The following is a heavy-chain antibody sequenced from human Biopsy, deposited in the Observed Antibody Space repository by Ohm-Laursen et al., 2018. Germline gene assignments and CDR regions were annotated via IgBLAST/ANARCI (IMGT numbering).Heavy chain of an antibody. J-gene: IGHJ5*02. D-gene: IGHD1-26*01. V-gene: IGHV1-69*01. CDR2: IIPIPNVA. Sequence: GSSVKVSCKASGDSFTSYAIGWVRQAPGQGLEWMGGIIPIPNVATYAQKFQGRITITADESTSTAYMELSSLTSDDTAVYFCARGEGSSWFDPWGQGTLVTVSS. CDR1: GDSFTSYA. CDR3: ARGEGSSWFDP.